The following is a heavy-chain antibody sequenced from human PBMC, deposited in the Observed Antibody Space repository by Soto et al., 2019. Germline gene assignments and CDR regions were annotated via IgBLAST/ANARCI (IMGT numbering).Heavy chain of an antibody. CDR3: ARVTMVRGIMADY. D-gene: IGHD3-10*01. V-gene: IGHV4-30-4*01. J-gene: IGHJ4*02. CDR1: GDSISSGNIY. CDR2: IYYTGST. Sequence: QVQLQESGPGVLKPSQTLFISCSVTGDSISSGNIYWSWVRQPPGKGLEWIGYIYYTGSTYYNPSLKSLVTLSVHTSKNQFSLTVTSVTAADTAVYYCARVTMVRGIMADYWGQGTLVTVSS.